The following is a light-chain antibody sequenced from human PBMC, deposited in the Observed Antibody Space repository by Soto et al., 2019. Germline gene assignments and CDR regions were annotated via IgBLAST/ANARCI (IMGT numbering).Light chain of an antibody. CDR2: DVS. V-gene: IGLV2-11*01. Sequence: QSALTPPRSVSGSPGQSVTISCTGTSCAVGGYNYVSWYLQHPGKAPKLMIYDVSKRPSGVPDRFSGSKSGNTASLTISGLQAEDEADYYCCSYAGSYTLYVFGTGTKLTVL. CDR1: SCAVGGYNY. CDR3: CSYAGSYTLYV. J-gene: IGLJ1*01.